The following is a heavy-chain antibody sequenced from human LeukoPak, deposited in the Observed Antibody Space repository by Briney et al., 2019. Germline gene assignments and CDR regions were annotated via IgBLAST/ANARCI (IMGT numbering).Heavy chain of an antibody. Sequence: GGSLRLSCAASGFTFSSYDMHWVRQATGKGLEWLSAIGTAGDTYYPGSVKGRFTISRENAKNSLYLQMNSLRAGATAVYYCARGSYSSGWYGGFDYWGQGTLVTVSS. V-gene: IGHV3-13*01. D-gene: IGHD6-19*01. J-gene: IGHJ4*02. CDR1: GFTFSSYD. CDR2: IGTAGDT. CDR3: ARGSYSSGWYGGFDY.